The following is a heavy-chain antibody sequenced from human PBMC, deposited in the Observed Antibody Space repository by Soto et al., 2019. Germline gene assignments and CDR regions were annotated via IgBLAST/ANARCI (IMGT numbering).Heavy chain of an antibody. Sequence: PSETLSLTCSVYGGSFSGYYWCWIRQPQGKGLEWIEEINHSGSTNYNPTLKCRLTISGDTFKNQFSLKLSSVTAVDSVVYYGARVRGYCSGGSCPFDDWGQGTLVTVSS. V-gene: IGHV4-34*01. CDR1: GGSFSGYY. J-gene: IGHJ4*02. CDR3: ARVRGYCSGGSCPFDD. CDR2: INHSGST. D-gene: IGHD2-15*01.